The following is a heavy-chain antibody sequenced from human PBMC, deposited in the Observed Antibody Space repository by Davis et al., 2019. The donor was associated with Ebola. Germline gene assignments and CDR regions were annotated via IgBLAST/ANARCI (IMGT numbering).Heavy chain of an antibody. CDR3: ARVYCSSTTGAHYYYYYGMDV. CDR1: GGTFSSYA. J-gene: IGHJ6*02. CDR2: IIPIFGTA. V-gene: IGHV1-69*06. D-gene: IGHD2-2*01. Sequence: SVKVSCKASGGTFSSYAISWVRQAPGQGLEWMGGIIPIFGTANYAQKFQGRVTITADKSTSTAYMELSSLRSEDTAVYYCARVYCSSTTGAHYYYYYGMDVWGQGTTVTVSS.